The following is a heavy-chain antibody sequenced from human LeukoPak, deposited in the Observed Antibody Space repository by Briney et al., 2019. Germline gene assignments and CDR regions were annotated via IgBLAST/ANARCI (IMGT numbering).Heavy chain of an antibody. V-gene: IGHV3-21*01. D-gene: IGHD3-9*01. CDR3: AREGPYYDILTGYPTPYFDY. CDR1: GFTFSSYS. Sequence: GGSLRLSCAASGFTFSSYSMNWVRQAPGKGLEWVSSISSSSSYIYYADSVKGRFTISRDNAKNSLYLQMNSLRAEDTAVYYCAREGPYYDILTGYPTPYFDYWGQGTLVTVSS. J-gene: IGHJ4*02. CDR2: ISSSSSYI.